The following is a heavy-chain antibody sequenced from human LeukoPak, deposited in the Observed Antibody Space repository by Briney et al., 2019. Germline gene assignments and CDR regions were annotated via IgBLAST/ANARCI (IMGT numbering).Heavy chain of an antibody. CDR2: IHYTGST. J-gene: IGHJ5*02. V-gene: IGHV4-59*01. CDR1: GGSISGYY. D-gene: IGHD3-10*01. CDR3: ARGGYYGSGNDFRFDP. Sequence: SETLSLTCTVSGGSISGYYWSWIRQPPGKGLECIGYIHYTGSTNYNPSLKSRVTISVDTSKNQFSLKLSSVTAADTAIYYCARGGYYGSGNDFRFDPWGQGTLVTVSS.